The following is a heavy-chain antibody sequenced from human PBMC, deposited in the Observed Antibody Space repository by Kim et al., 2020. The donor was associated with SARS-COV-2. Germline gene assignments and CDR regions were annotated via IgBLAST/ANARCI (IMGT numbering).Heavy chain of an antibody. J-gene: IGHJ4*02. D-gene: IGHD3-22*01. V-gene: IGHV5-51*01. Sequence: GESLKISCKGSGYSFTSYWIGWVRQMPGKGLEWMGIIYPGDSDTRYSPSFQGQVTISADKSISTACLQWSSLKASDTAMYYCATRGGYYDSSGYYRGFDYWGQGTLVTVSS. CDR1: GYSFTSYW. CDR3: ATRGGYYDSSGYYRGFDY. CDR2: IYPGDSDT.